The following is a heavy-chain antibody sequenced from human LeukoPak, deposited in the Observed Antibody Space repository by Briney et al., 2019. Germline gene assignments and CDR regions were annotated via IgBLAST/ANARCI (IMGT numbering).Heavy chain of an antibody. CDR1: GYTFTGYY. J-gene: IGHJ4*02. CDR2: INPNSGGT. D-gene: IGHD6-19*01. V-gene: IGHV1-2*02. CDR3: ARVPPKEGWTDY. Sequence: ASVKVSCKASGYTFTGYYMHWVRQAPGQGLEWMGWINPNSGGTSYAQKFQGRVTMTRDTSISTAYMELSRLRSDDTAVYYCARVPPKEGWTDYWGQGTLVTVSS.